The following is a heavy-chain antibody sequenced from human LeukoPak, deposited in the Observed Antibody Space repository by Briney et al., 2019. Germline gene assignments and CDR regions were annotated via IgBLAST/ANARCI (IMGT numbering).Heavy chain of an antibody. CDR2: ISAYNGNT. CDR1: GYTFTSYG. V-gene: IGHV1-18*01. J-gene: IGHJ4*02. Sequence: ASVKVSCKASGYTFTSYGISWVRQAPGQGLEWMGWISAYNGNTNYAQKLQGRVTMTTDTSTSTAYMELRSLRSDDTAVYYCARGSCTNGVCYFFDYWGREPWSPSPQ. D-gene: IGHD2-8*01. CDR3: ARGSCTNGVCYFFDY.